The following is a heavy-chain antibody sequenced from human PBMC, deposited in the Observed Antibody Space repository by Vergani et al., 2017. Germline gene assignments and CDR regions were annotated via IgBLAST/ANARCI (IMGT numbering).Heavy chain of an antibody. CDR3: AGRVGACGCYCYSLYPHALDI. CDR1: GGSISSSSYY. V-gene: IGHV4-39*01. J-gene: IGHJ3*02. CDR2: IYYSGST. D-gene: IGHD2-21*02. Sequence: QLQLQESGPGLVKPSETLSLTCTVSGGSISSSSYYWGWIRQPPGKGLEWVGIIYYSGSTSYNPSLKSRVTISVDTSKNQFSLKLRSVTAAGTAVYYCAGRVGACGCYCYSLYPHALDIWGQGTMVTVSS.